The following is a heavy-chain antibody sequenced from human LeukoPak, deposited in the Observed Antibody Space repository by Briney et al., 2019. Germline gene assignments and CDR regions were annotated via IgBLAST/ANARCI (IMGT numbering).Heavy chain of an antibody. CDR1: GDSINSLDL. J-gene: IGHJ4*02. CDR2: MYLSGTT. V-gene: IGHV4-4*02. Sequence: SGTLSLTCTVSGDSINSLDLWSWVRQPPGKGLEWIGEMYLSGTTHSNPSVKSRVTISIDKSKNQFSLKLSSVTAADTAVYYCARVDGDGYSTDYWGQGTLVTVSS. D-gene: IGHD5-24*01. CDR3: ARVDGDGYSTDY.